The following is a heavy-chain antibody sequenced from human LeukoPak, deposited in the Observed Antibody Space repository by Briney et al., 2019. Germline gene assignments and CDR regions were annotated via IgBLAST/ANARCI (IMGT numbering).Heavy chain of an antibody. D-gene: IGHD2-15*01. CDR2: ISSSGSTI. CDR3: ARDLLYCSGGSCHNWFDP. Sequence: GGSLRLSCAASGFSISPYSMNWVRQAPGKGLEWVSYISSSGSTIYYADSVKGRFTISRDTAKNSLYLQMNSLRAEDTAVYYCARDLLYCSGGSCHNWFDPWGQGTLVTVSS. J-gene: IGHJ5*02. CDR1: GFSISPYS. V-gene: IGHV3-48*01.